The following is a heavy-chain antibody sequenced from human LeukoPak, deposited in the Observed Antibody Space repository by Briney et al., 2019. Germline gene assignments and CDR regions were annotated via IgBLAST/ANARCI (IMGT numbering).Heavy chain of an antibody. CDR1: GGSFSGYY. D-gene: IGHD2-2*01. CDR2: INHSGST. Sequence: SETLSLTCAVYGGSFSGYYWSWIRQPPGKGLEWIGEINHSGSTNYNPSLKSRVMISVDTSKNQFSLKLNSVTAADTAVYYCARPGTAMTYYYYYAMDVWGQGTTVTVSS. CDR3: ARPGTAMTYYYYYAMDV. J-gene: IGHJ6*02. V-gene: IGHV4-34*01.